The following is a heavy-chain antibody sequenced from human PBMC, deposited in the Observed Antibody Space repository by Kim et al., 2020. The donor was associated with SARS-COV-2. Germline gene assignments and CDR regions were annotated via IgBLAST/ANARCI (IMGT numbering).Heavy chain of an antibody. Sequence: ASVKVSCKASGYTFTSYAMNWVRQAPGQGLEWMGWINTNTGNPTYAQGFTGRFVFSLDTSVSTAYLQISSLKAEDTAVYYCARDLAVAGRGYYYGMDVWGQGTTVTVSS. CDR2: INTNTGNP. V-gene: IGHV7-4-1*02. CDR1: GYTFTSYA. CDR3: ARDLAVAGRGYYYGMDV. J-gene: IGHJ6*02. D-gene: IGHD6-19*01.